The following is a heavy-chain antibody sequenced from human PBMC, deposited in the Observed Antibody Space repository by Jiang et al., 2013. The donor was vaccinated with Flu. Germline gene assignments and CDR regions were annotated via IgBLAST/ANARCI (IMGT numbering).Heavy chain of an antibody. Sequence: GAEVKKPGASVKVSCKASGYTFTSYGINWVRQAPGQGLEWMGWINCHNGDTTYAQKVQGRVTMSTDTSTETAYMELRSLTSDDTAVYYCARVLAVAGNDYWGQGTLVTVSS. V-gene: IGHV1-18*01. CDR3: ARVLAVAGNDY. J-gene: IGHJ4*02. CDR1: GYTFTSYG. CDR2: INCHNGDT. D-gene: IGHD6-19*01.